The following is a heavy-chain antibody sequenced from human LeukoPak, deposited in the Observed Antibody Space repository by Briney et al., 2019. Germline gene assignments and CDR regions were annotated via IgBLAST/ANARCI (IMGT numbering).Heavy chain of an antibody. CDR2: INPNSGGT. CDR3: ARGPGYCSSTSCSPYNWFDP. Sequence: ASVKVSCKASGYTFTGYYMHWVRQAPGQGLEWMGWINPNSGGTNYAQKFQGRVTMTRDTSIGTAYMELSRLRSDDTAVYYCARGPGYCSSTSCSPYNWFDPWGQGTLVTVSS. CDR1: GYTFTGYY. V-gene: IGHV1-2*02. J-gene: IGHJ5*02. D-gene: IGHD2-2*01.